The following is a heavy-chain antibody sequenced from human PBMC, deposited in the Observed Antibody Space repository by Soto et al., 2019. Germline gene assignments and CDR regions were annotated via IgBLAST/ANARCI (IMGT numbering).Heavy chain of an antibody. V-gene: IGHV5-10-1*01. CDR3: ARHGHCGSTSCYADD. Sequence: GESLKISCKGSGYSFTSYWISWVRQMPGKGLEWMGRIDPSDSYTNYSPSFQGHVTISADKSISTAYLQWSSLKASDTAMYYCARHGHCGSTSCYADDWGQGTLVTVSS. D-gene: IGHD2-2*01. CDR1: GYSFTSYW. J-gene: IGHJ4*02. CDR2: IDPSDSYT.